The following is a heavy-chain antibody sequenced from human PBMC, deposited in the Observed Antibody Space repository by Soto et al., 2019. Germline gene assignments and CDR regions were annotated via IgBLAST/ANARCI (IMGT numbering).Heavy chain of an antibody. Sequence: ASVKVSCKASGYTFTGYYIHWVRQAPGQGLEWMGWVNPNSGGTNYAQKFQGWVTMTGDTSISTAYMELSRLRSDDTAVYYCVTSRVSIAVAGETEYYFDYWGQGTLVTVSS. CDR1: GYTFTGYY. J-gene: IGHJ4*02. CDR2: VNPNSGGT. CDR3: VTSRVSIAVAGETEYYFDY. D-gene: IGHD6-19*01. V-gene: IGHV1-2*04.